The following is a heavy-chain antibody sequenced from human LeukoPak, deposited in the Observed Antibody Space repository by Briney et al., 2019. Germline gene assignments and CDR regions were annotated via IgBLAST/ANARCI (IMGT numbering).Heavy chain of an antibody. CDR1: GFSFSRYY. V-gene: IGHV3-66*04. J-gene: IGHJ4*01. Sequence: GGSLGLSCTASGFSFSRYYMSWVRQAPGKGLEWISVLFSGGDIYYADSAKDRFGVSRDSSSETMFLQMNSLRVDDKAVYYCARQGFDSGFDYWGHGTTVTVSS. D-gene: IGHD2-21*01. CDR2: LFSGGDI. CDR3: ARQGFDSGFDY.